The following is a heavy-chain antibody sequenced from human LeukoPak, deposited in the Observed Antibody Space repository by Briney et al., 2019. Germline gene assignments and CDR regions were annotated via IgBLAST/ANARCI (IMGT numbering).Heavy chain of an antibody. CDR2: INPSGGST. Sequence: GASVKVSCKASGYTFSNYYMHWVRQAPGQGLEWMRIINPSGGSTSYAQKFQGRVTMTRDMSTGTVYMELSSLRSEDTAVYYCARIAVAGTRFQNFDYWGQGTLVTVSS. CDR3: ARIAVAGTRFQNFDY. J-gene: IGHJ4*02. D-gene: IGHD6-19*01. CDR1: GYTFSNYY. V-gene: IGHV1-46*01.